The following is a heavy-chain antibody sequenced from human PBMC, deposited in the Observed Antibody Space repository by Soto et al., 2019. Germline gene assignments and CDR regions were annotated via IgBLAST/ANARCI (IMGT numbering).Heavy chain of an antibody. CDR3: VSQRTNVITQAYFDY. CDR1: GGNIRSSSYY. V-gene: IGHV4-39*01. J-gene: IGHJ4*02. CDR2: VYYRGRS. Sequence: SEPLSLTCTVSGGNIRSSSYYWGWIRQPPGKGLEWIGSVYYRGRSYSKSSVKSRVTISVDTSKNQFSLNLNSVTASDTAVYFCVSQRTNVITQAYFDYWGQGPLVTVSS. D-gene: IGHD1-20*01.